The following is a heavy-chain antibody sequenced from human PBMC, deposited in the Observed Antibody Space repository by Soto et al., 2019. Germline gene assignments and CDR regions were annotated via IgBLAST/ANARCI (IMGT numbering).Heavy chain of an antibody. CDR3: AKDISVAGCFDS. V-gene: IGHV3-48*01. Sequence: VQLVESGGGLVQPGGSLRLSCAASGFTFSSFSMNWVRQAPGKGLEWVSSISSTTSGTYYAESVKGRFTISRDNARNSLYLQMNSLRAEDTAVYYCAKDISVAGCFDSWGQGTLVTVSS. J-gene: IGHJ4*02. CDR1: GFTFSSFS. D-gene: IGHD6-19*01. CDR2: ISSTTSGT.